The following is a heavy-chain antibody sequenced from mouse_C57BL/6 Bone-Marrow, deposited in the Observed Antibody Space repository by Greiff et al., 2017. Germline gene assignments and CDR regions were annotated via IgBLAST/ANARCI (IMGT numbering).Heavy chain of an antibody. V-gene: IGHV5-15*01. CDR1: GFTFSDYG. Sequence: EVQVVESGGGLVQPGGSLKLSCAASGFTFSDYGMAWVRQAPRKGPEWVAFISNLAYSIYYADTVTGRFTITRENAKNTLYLEMSSLRSEDTAMYYCARHHYYGSSHWYFDVWGTGTTVTVSS. CDR3: ARHHYYGSSHWYFDV. D-gene: IGHD1-1*01. J-gene: IGHJ1*03. CDR2: ISNLAYSI.